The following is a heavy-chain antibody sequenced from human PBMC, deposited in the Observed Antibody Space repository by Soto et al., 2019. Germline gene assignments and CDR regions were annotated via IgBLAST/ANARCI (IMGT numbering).Heavy chain of an antibody. CDR2: IYSSGNT. Sequence: SETLSLTCTVSGASISGYFWNWIRQSPGKGLEWIGYIYSSGNTNYNPSLKSRVTISLDTSKNQFSLKLSSVTAADTAVYYCATQIAVSGGYFDYWGQGSLVTVSS. CDR3: ATQIAVSGGYFDY. CDR1: GASISGYF. D-gene: IGHD6-19*01. V-gene: IGHV4-59*08. J-gene: IGHJ4*02.